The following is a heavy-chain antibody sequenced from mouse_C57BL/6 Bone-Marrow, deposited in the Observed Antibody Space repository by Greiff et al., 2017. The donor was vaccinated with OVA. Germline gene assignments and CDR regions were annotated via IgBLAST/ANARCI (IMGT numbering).Heavy chain of an antibody. V-gene: IGHV1-39*01. Sequence: VQLKESGPELVKPGASVKISCKASGYSFTDYNMNWVKPCNGKSLEWIGVINPNYGTTSYNQKFKGKAPLTVDQSSSTAYMQLNSLTAEDSAVYYCARSDYGNRYWYFDVWGTGTTVTVSS. J-gene: IGHJ1*03. CDR1: GYSFTDYN. CDR2: INPNYGTT. CDR3: ARSDYGNRYWYFDV. D-gene: IGHD2-1*01.